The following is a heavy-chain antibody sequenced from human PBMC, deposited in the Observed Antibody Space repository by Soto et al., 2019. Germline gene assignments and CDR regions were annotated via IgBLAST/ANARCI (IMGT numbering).Heavy chain of an antibody. J-gene: IGHJ5*02. D-gene: IGHD2-2*01. CDR2: INHSGST. Sequence: SETLSLTCAVYGGSFSGYYWSWIRQPPGKGLEWIGEINHSGSTNYNPSLKSRVTISVDTSKNQFSLKLSSVTAADTAVYYCARGRRAPINPTIVVVPAATDNWFDPWGQRTLVTVSS. V-gene: IGHV4-34*01. CDR1: GGSFSGYY. CDR3: ARGRRAPINPTIVVVPAATDNWFDP.